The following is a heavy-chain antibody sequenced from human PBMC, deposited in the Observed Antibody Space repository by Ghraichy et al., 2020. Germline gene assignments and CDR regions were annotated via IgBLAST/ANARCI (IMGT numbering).Heavy chain of an antibody. J-gene: IGHJ6*02. Sequence: GGSLRLSCAASGFTFSSYAMSWVRQAPGKGLEWVSAISGSGGSTYYADSVKGRFTISRDNSKNTLYLQMNSLRAEDTAVYYCAKGGGELLWFGELPPSLYGMDVWGQGTTVTVSS. D-gene: IGHD3-10*01. V-gene: IGHV3-23*01. CDR3: AKGGGELLWFGELPPSLYGMDV. CDR2: ISGSGGST. CDR1: GFTFSSYA.